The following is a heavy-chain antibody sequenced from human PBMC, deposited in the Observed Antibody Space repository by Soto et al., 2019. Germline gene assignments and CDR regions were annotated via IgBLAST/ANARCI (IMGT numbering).Heavy chain of an antibody. Sequence: EVQLVESGGGLVKPGGSLGLSCAASGFTFSSYSMNWVRQAPGKGLEWVSSISSSSSYIYYADSVKGRFTISRDNAKNSLYLQMNSLRAEDTAVYYCARDKLLGGYCSSTSCYQSSGRGLQGGIDYWGQGTLVTVSS. CDR1: GFTFSSYS. CDR3: ARDKLLGGYCSSTSCYQSSGRGLQGGIDY. V-gene: IGHV3-21*01. J-gene: IGHJ4*02. CDR2: ISSSSSYI. D-gene: IGHD2-2*01.